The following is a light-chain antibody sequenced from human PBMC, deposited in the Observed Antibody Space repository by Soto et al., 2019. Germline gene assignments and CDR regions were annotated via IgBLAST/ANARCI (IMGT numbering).Light chain of an antibody. Sequence: IQMTQSQSSLSAVVGDRVTITCRASRGIGDRLAWFQQKPGKAPQFLIQAASNLQSGVPSRFSGSGSGTEFILSINSLQPEDIATYYCLQVSSFPRTFAQGTKVAIK. V-gene: IGKV1-12*01. J-gene: IGKJ1*01. CDR2: AAS. CDR3: LQVSSFPRT. CDR1: RGIGDR.